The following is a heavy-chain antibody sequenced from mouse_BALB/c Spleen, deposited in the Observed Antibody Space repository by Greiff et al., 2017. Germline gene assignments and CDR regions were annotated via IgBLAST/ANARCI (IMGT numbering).Heavy chain of an antibody. CDR1: GFTFTSYV. CDR3: ARNYYGSSTYAMDY. D-gene: IGHD1-1*01. J-gene: IGHJ4*01. CDR2: INPYNDGT. V-gene: IGHV1-14*01. Sequence: VQLQQSGPELVKPGASVKMSCKASGFTFTSYVMHWVKQKPGQGLEWIGYINPYNDGTKYNEKFKGKATLTSDKSSSTAYMELSSLTSEDSAVYYCARNYYGSSTYAMDYWGQGTSVTVSS.